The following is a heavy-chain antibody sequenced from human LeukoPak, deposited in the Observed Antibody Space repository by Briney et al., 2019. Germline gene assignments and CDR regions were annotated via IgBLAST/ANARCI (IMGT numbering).Heavy chain of an antibody. CDR3: ARDRAVYSDSRGYYPDAFDI. D-gene: IGHD3-22*01. CDR2: ISTRSNYI. Sequence: GGSLRLSCAASGFTFSSYNMNWVRQAPGKGLEWVSSISTRSNYIYLADSLKGRFTISRDNAKNSLYLQMNSLRAEDTAMYYCARDRAVYSDSRGYYPDAFDIWGQGTMVTVSS. CDR1: GFTFSSYN. V-gene: IGHV3-21*01. J-gene: IGHJ3*02.